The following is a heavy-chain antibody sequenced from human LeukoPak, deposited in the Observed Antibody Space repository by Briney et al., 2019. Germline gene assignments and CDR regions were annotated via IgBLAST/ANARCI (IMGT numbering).Heavy chain of an antibody. CDR1: GFTFSSYA. CDR2: ISGSGGST. CDR3: ARGEYYDILTGYYRPYYFDY. V-gene: IGHV3-23*01. J-gene: IGHJ4*02. D-gene: IGHD3-9*01. Sequence: PGGSLRLSCAASGFTFSSYAMSWVRQAPGKGLEWVSAISGSGGSTYYADSVKGRFTISRDNSKNTLYLQMNSLRAEDTAVYYCARGEYYDILTGYYRPYYFDYWGQGTLVTVSS.